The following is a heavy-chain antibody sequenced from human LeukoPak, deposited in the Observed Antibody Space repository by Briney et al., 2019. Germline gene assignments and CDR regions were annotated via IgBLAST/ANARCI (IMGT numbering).Heavy chain of an antibody. J-gene: IGHJ4*02. CDR1: GGSISSGSYY. V-gene: IGHV4-61*02. CDR3: ARDKAGDYYGSGSTGIDY. Sequence: SETLSLTCTVSGGSISSGSYYWSWIRQPAGKGLERIGRIYTSGSTNYIPSLKSRVTISVDTSKNQFSLKLSSVTAADTAVYYCARDKAGDYYGSGSTGIDYWGQGTLVTVSS. CDR2: IYTSGST. D-gene: IGHD3-10*01.